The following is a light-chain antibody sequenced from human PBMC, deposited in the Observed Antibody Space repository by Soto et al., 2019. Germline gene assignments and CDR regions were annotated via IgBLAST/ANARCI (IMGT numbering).Light chain of an antibody. V-gene: IGKV4-1*01. J-gene: IGKJ1*01. CDR3: QHYNYWPPKT. Sequence: DIVMTQSPDSLAVSLGERATINCKSSQSVLYSSNNKNYLAWYQQKPGQPPKLLIYWASTRESGVPDRFSGSGSGTEFTLTISSLQSEDFAVYYCQHYNYWPPKTFGQGTKVDIK. CDR2: WAS. CDR1: QSVLYSSNNKNY.